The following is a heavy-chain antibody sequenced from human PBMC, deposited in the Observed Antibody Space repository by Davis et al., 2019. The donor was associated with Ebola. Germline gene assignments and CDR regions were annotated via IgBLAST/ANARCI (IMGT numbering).Heavy chain of an antibody. Sequence: GGSLRLSCAASGFTFSSYWMSWVRQAPGKGLEWVANIKQDGSEKYYVDSVKGRFTISRDNAKNSLYLQMNSLRAEDTAVYYCARGSYDSSGPPRRYWGQGTLVTVSS. CDR1: GFTFSSYW. J-gene: IGHJ4*02. CDR2: IKQDGSEK. CDR3: ARGSYDSSGPPRRY. V-gene: IGHV3-7*01. D-gene: IGHD3-22*01.